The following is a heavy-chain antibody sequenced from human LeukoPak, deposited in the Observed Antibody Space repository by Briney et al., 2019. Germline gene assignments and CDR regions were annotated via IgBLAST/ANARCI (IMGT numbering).Heavy chain of an antibody. CDR1: GGTFSSYA. Sequence: ASVKVSCKASGGTFSSYAISWVRQAPGQGLEWMGGIIPIFGTANYAQKFQGRVTITADESTSTAYMELSSLRSEDTAVYYCASYYYDSSGYYGVLDYWGQGTLVTAS. D-gene: IGHD3-22*01. V-gene: IGHV1-69*13. CDR2: IIPIFGTA. J-gene: IGHJ4*02. CDR3: ASYYYDSSGYYGVLDY.